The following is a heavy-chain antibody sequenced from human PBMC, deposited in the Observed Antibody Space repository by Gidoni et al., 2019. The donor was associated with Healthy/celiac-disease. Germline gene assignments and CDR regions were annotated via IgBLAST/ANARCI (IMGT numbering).Heavy chain of an antibody. CDR1: GFTVSSNY. CDR2: IYSGGST. CDR3: AREKGYYDSSGYYYQWYFDL. V-gene: IGHV3-53*02. D-gene: IGHD3-22*01. Sequence: EVQLVETGGGLIQPGGSLRLSCAASGFTVSSNYMSWVRQAPGKGLEWVSVIYSGGSTYYADSVKGRFTISRDNSKNTLYLQMNSLRAEDTAVYYCAREKGYYDSSGYYYQWYFDLWGRGTLVTVSS. J-gene: IGHJ2*01.